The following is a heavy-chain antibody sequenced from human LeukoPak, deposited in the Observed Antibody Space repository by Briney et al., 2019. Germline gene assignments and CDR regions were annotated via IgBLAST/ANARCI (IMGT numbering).Heavy chain of an antibody. J-gene: IGHJ6*02. CDR2: ISSSSSYI. CDR1: GFTFSSYS. CDR3: ARESHCSSTSCFHYYYYYGMDV. D-gene: IGHD2-2*01. Sequence: GGSLRLSCAASGFTFSSYSMNWVRRAPGKGLEWVSSISSSSSYIYYADSVKGRFTISRDNAKNSLYLQMNSLRAEDTAVYYCARESHCSSTSCFHYYYYYGMDVWGQGTTVTVSS. V-gene: IGHV3-21*01.